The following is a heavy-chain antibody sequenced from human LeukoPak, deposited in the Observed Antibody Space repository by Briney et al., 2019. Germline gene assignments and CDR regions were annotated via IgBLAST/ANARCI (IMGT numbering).Heavy chain of an antibody. D-gene: IGHD2-2*01. CDR1: GFTFSSYA. Sequence: GGSLRLSCAASGFTFSSYAMHWVRQAPGKGLEWVAVISYDGSNKYYADSVKGRFTISRDNSKNTLYLQMNSLRAEDTAVYYCARDLPAAPFDYWGQGTLVTVSS. J-gene: IGHJ4*02. CDR3: ARDLPAAPFDY. V-gene: IGHV3-30-3*01. CDR2: ISYDGSNK.